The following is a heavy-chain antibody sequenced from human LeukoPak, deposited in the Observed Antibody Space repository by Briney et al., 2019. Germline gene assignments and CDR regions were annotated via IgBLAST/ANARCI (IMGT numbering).Heavy chain of an antibody. J-gene: IGHJ4*02. CDR3: ASTSAFVDTAMVPKNYYFDY. CDR1: GGSISSSAYH. Sequence: PSQTLSLTCTVSGGSISSSAYHWSWFRQHPGKGLEWIGYIYYTGRTNYNPSLKSRVTISVDTSKNQFSLKLSSVTAADTAVYYCASTSAFVDTAMVPKNYYFDYWGQGTLVTVSS. V-gene: IGHV4-31*03. CDR2: IYYTGRT. D-gene: IGHD5-18*01.